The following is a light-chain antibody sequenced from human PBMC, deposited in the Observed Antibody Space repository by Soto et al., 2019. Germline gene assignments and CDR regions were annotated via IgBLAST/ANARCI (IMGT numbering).Light chain of an antibody. Sequence: EIVLTQSPGTLSLSPGERATLSCRASQSVSNSYLAWYQQKPGQAHRLLFYGVSIRATGNPDRFRGSGSGTGFTLTISRLEPEAYAVYCCIHYGSPPYTVGRGTKTEI. CDR3: IHYGSPPYT. CDR2: GVS. J-gene: IGKJ2*01. CDR1: QSVSNSY. V-gene: IGKV3-20*01.